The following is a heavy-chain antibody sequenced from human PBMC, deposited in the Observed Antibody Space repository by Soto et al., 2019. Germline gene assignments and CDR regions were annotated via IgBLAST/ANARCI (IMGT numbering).Heavy chain of an antibody. CDR1: GGTFSSYT. J-gene: IGHJ5*02. Sequence: QVQLVQSGAEVKKPGSSVKVSCKASGGTFSSYTISWVRQAPGQGLEWMGRIIPILGIANYAQKFQGRVTITADKSTSTAYMELSSLRSEDTAVEYCALTYYDFWSGYYAVFNWFDPWGQGTLVNVSS. V-gene: IGHV1-69*02. D-gene: IGHD3-3*01. CDR2: IIPILGIA. CDR3: ALTYYDFWSGYYAVFNWFDP.